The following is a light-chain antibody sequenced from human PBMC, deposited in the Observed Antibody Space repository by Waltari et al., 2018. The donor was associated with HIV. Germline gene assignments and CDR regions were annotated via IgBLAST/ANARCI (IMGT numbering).Light chain of an antibody. CDR3: QQCDNWPIT. Sequence: TGLTDSPGTMSSSPGDRASLSGKAGQSVRDNLAWYQQKPGQAPRFLIYGATNRATGIPARFSGSGSGTDFTLTISSLESEDFAVYYCQQCDNWPITFGQGTRLEIK. V-gene: IGKV3-11*01. J-gene: IGKJ5*01. CDR2: GAT. CDR1: QSVRDN.